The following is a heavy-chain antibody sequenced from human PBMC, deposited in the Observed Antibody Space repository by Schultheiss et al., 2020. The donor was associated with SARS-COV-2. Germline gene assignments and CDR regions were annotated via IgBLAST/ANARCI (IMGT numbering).Heavy chain of an antibody. D-gene: IGHD6-13*01. CDR2: ISGSGGST. J-gene: IGHJ4*02. Sequence: GGSLRLSCAASGFTFSSYAMSWVRQAPGKGLEWVSAISGSGGSTYYADSVKGRFTISRDNSKNTLYLQMNSLRPEDTAVYFCAREQQQLVDYWGQGTLVTVSS. CDR3: AREQQQLVDY. CDR1: GFTFSSYA. V-gene: IGHV3-23*01.